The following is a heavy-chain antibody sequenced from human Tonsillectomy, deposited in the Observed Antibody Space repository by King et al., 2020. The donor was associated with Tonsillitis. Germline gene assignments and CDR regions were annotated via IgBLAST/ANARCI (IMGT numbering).Heavy chain of an antibody. CDR3: AKDPLDYGDYRYYFDY. CDR1: GVTFDDHA. CDR2: ISGNGGRT. J-gene: IGHJ4*02. V-gene: IGHV3-43*02. D-gene: IGHD4-17*01. Sequence: ESGGGVVQPGGSLRLSCAASGVTFDDHAMHWVRQAPGKGLEWVSLISGNGGRTYYADSVKGRFAISRDNSKNSLYLQMNSLRTEDTDLYYCAKDPLDYGDYRYYFDYCGQGTLVFVSS.